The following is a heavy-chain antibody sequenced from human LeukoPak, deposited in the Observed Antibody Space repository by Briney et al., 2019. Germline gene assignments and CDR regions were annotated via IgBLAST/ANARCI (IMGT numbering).Heavy chain of an antibody. V-gene: IGHV3-73*01. CDR3: TKGSAAAGSNNWFDP. CDR1: GFTFSGSA. Sequence: GGSLRLSCAASGFTFSGSAMHWVRQASGKGLEWVGRIRSRANSYATAYAASARGRFTISRDDSKNTAYLQMNSLNTEDTAVYYCTKGSAAAGSNNWFDPWGQGTLVTVSS. CDR2: IRSRANSYAT. J-gene: IGHJ5*02. D-gene: IGHD6-13*01.